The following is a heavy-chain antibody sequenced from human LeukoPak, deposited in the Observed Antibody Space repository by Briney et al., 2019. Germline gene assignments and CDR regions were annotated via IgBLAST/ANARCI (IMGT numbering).Heavy chain of an antibody. Sequence: GSLRLSCAASGFAFNFYAMTWVRQAPGKRLQWVSTINASGGNTYYAESVRGRFTISRDNSKDTLYLQLNSLTAEDTAIYYCAKPISGGLAVSADWFDPWGQGTLVAVSS. CDR3: AKPISGGLAVSADWFDP. J-gene: IGHJ5*02. V-gene: IGHV3-23*01. CDR2: INASGGNT. D-gene: IGHD6-19*01. CDR1: GFAFNFYA.